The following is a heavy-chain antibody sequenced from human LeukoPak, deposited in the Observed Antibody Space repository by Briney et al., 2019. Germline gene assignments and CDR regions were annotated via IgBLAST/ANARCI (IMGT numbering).Heavy chain of an antibody. CDR3: TRDRSHDY. Sequence: GGSLRLSCTASGFTFCDYPITWVCEAPGKGLEWVGLIRNKTYGGTTEYAASVKGRFTISRDDSKSIAYLQMNSLKTEDTAVYYCTRDRSHDYWGPGTLVTVSP. CDR1: GFTFCDYP. D-gene: IGHD6-13*01. CDR2: IRNKTYGGTT. V-gene: IGHV3-49*04. J-gene: IGHJ4*02.